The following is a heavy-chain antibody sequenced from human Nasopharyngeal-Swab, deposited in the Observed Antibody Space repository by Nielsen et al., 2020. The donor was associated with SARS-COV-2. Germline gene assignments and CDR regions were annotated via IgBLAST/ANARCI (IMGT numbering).Heavy chain of an antibody. CDR1: GFSFSTYW. CDR3: ARQGVFVPAYFHQYYMDV. CDR2: IKQDGSEK. Sequence: GESLKISCAASGFSFSTYWMTWVRQAPGKGLEWVANIKQDGSEKYYVDSVKGRFTVSRDNPQNLLYLQVNSLRAADTAVYYCARQGVFVPAYFHQYYMDVWGKGTTVTVSS. V-gene: IGHV3-7*03. D-gene: IGHD3-16*02. J-gene: IGHJ6*03.